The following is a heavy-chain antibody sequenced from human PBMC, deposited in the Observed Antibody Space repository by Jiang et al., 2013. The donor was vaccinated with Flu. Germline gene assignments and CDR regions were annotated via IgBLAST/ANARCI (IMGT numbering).Heavy chain of an antibody. CDR1: GYTFIYST. Sequence: GAEVKKPGSSVKVSCKASGYTFIYSTMHWVRQAPGQRLEWMGWINAGNGNTKYSQKFQGRVAITRDTSASAVYLELSSLTTEDTAVYYCAKDLSTTKGKGDWGQGT. V-gene: IGHV1-3*01. CDR3: AKDLSTTKGKGD. D-gene: IGHD1-1*01. J-gene: IGHJ4*02. CDR2: INAGNGNT.